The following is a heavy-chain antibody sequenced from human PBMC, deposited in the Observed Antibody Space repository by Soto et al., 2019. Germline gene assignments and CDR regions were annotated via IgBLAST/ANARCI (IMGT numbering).Heavy chain of an antibody. CDR3: ARGSDISEMNPLDV. CDR1: GFSFVSHA. J-gene: IGHJ6*02. Sequence: GGSLRLSCEGAGFSFVSHAMEWVRQAPGKGLEWISTITGGFQKTFYAASVKGRFTISRDNSKNTVYLQLNSLRDEDSAVYYCARGSDISEMNPLDVWGQGTTVTVS. V-gene: IGHV3-23*01. D-gene: IGHD3-9*01. CDR2: ITGGFQKT.